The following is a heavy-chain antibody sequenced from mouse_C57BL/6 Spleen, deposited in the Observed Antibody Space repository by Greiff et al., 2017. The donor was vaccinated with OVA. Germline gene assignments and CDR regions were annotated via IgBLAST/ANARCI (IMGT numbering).Heavy chain of an antibody. Sequence: EVQVVESGGGLVKPGGSLKLSCAASGFTFSSYAMSWVRQTPEKRLEWVATISDGGSYTYYPDNVKGRFTISRDNAKNHLYLQMSHLKSEDTAMYYCARDMLRDAMDYWGQGTSVTVSS. J-gene: IGHJ4*01. CDR1: GFTFSSYA. D-gene: IGHD6-5*01. CDR2: ISDGGSYT. CDR3: ARDMLRDAMDY. V-gene: IGHV5-4*01.